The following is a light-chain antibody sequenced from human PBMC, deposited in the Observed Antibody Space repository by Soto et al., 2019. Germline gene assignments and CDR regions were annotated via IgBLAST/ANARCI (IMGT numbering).Light chain of an antibody. J-gene: IGKJ1*01. CDR3: QQHDKLPPA. CDR2: SAS. V-gene: IGKV3-15*01. Sequence: EIVMTQSPVTLSVSPGETVTLSCRASQSLRSNLAWNQKKPGQTPRLLIYSASIRAAATPARFSGSGAGTNFSLTISSLQSEDFAVYYCQQHDKLPPAFGQGTKVDLK. CDR1: QSLRSN.